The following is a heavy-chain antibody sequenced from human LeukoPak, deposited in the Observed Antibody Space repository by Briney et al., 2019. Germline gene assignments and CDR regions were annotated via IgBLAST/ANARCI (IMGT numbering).Heavy chain of an antibody. CDR2: IYHSGST. CDR3: ARGYSNPPYWYFDL. J-gene: IGHJ2*01. V-gene: IGHV4-4*02. Sequence: SETLSLTCAVSGGSISSSNWWSWVRQPPGKGLEWIGEIYHSGSTNYNPSLKSRVTISVDKSKNQFSLKLSSVTAADTAVYYCARGYSNPPYWYFDLWGRGTLVTVSS. D-gene: IGHD4-11*01. CDR1: GGSISSSNW.